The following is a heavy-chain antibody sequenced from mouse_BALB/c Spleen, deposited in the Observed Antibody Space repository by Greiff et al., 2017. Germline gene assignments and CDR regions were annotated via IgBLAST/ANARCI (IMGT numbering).Heavy chain of an antibody. CDR3: TRRSHYYGYVCFDY. Sequence: VQRVESGAELVKPGASVKLSCKASGYTFTSYYMYWVKQRPGQGLEWIGEINPSNGGTNFNEKFKSKATLTVDKSSSTAYMQLSSLTSEDSAVYYCTRRSHYYGYVCFDYWGQGTTLTVSS. V-gene: IGHV1S81*02. J-gene: IGHJ2*01. CDR2: INPSNGGT. D-gene: IGHD1-2*01. CDR1: GYTFTSYY.